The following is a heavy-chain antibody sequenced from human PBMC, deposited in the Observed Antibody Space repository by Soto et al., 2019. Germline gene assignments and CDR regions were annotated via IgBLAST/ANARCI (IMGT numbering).Heavy chain of an antibody. CDR3: VKSAVRGYDLLYFDY. CDR1: GFTFSSYA. V-gene: IGHV3-64D*08. Sequence: GGSLRLSCAASGFTFSSYAMSWVRQAPGKGLECVSAISSNGDSTYYADSVKGRFTISRDNSKNTLYLQMSSLRAEDTAVYYCVKSAVRGYDLLYFDYWGQGTLVTVSS. CDR2: ISSNGDST. J-gene: IGHJ4*02. D-gene: IGHD5-12*01.